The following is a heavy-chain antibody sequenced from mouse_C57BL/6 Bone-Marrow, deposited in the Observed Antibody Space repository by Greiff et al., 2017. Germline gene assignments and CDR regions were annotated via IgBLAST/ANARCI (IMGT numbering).Heavy chain of an antibody. J-gene: IGHJ3*01. Sequence: QVQLKESGPGLVAPSQSLSITCTVSGFSLTSYGVDWVRQPPGKGLEWLGVIWGGGSTNYNSALMSRLSISKDNSKSQVFLKMNSRQTDDTAMYYCAKLGWFAYWGQGTLVTVSA. V-gene: IGHV2-9*01. CDR1: GFSLTSYG. CDR3: AKLGWFAY. CDR2: IWGGGST.